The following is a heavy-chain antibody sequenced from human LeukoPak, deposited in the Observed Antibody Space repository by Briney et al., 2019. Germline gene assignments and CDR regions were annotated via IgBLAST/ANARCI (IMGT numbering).Heavy chain of an antibody. CDR2: IYSGGST. J-gene: IGHJ4*02. D-gene: IGHD3-10*01. CDR1: GFTFSDYY. V-gene: IGHV3-53*01. Sequence: PGGSLRLSSAASGFTFSDYYMSWVRQAPGKGLESVSVIYSGGSTYYADSVRGRFTISRDNSKNTLYLQMNSLRVEDTAVYYCARVGGHWGQGTLVTVSS. CDR3: ARVGGH.